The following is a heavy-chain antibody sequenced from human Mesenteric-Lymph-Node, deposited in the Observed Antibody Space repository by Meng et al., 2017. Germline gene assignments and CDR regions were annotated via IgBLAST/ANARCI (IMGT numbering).Heavy chain of an antibody. CDR2: INHSGST. CDR3: ARGRYGRRNYFDY. D-gene: IGHD5-18*01. Sequence: VPLPPLGAGLLEASESLSLTCAGYGGSFSGYYWSWIRQPPGKGLESIGEINHSGSTNYKPSLKSPVTISVDTSKNQFSLKLTSVTAADTAVYYCARGRYGRRNYFDYWGQGTLVTVSS. V-gene: IGHV4-34*01. J-gene: IGHJ4*02. CDR1: GGSFSGYY.